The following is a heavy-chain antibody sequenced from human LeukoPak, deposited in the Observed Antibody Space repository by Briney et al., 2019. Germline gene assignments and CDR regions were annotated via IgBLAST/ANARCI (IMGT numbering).Heavy chain of an antibody. CDR2: IYSGGTT. J-gene: IGHJ4*02. Sequence: GGSLRLSCAASGFTVSSNYMSWVRQAPGKGLEWVSVIYSGGTTYYADSVKGRFTISRDNSKNTLYLQMTSLTAEDTAVYYCAREEIAAALKYWGQGTLDTVSS. D-gene: IGHD6-13*01. CDR3: AREEIAAALKY. CDR1: GFTVSSNY. V-gene: IGHV3-53*01.